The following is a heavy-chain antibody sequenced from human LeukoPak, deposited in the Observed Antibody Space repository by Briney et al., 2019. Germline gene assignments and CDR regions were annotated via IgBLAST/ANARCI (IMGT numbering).Heavy chain of an antibody. CDR3: AKVPHRLWFGEAPDY. D-gene: IGHD3-10*01. CDR1: GFTFSSYA. CDR2: ISGSGGGT. Sequence: GGSLRLSCAASGFTFSSYAMSWVRQAPGKGLEWVSAISGSGGGTYYADSVKGRFTISRDNSKNTLYLQMNSLRAEDTAVYYCAKVPHRLWFGEAPDYWGQGTLVTVSS. V-gene: IGHV3-23*01. J-gene: IGHJ4*02.